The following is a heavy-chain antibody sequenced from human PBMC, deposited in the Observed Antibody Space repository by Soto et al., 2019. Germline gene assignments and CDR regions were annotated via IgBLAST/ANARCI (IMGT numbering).Heavy chain of an antibody. J-gene: IGHJ4*02. CDR2: IYYSGST. CDR1: GGSISSGDYY. V-gene: IGHV4-30-4*01. Sequence: SETLSLTCTVSGGSISSGDYYWSWIRQPPGKGLEWIGYIYYSGSTYYNPSLKSRVTISVDTSKNQFSLKLSSVTAADTAVYYCARGSGTTFFDYWGQGTLVTVS. CDR3: ARGSGTTFFDY. D-gene: IGHD4-17*01.